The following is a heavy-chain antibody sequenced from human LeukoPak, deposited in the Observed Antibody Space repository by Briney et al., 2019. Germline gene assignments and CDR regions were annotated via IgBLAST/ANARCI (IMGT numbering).Heavy chain of an antibody. CDR2: IIPIFGTA. Sequence: ASVKVSCKASGGTFSSYAISWVRQAPGQGLEWMGGIIPIFGTANYAQKFQGRVTITTDESTNTAYMELSSLRSEDTAVYYCARDREDIVVVPAAKGGYYYYMDVWGKGTTVTVSS. V-gene: IGHV1-69*05. J-gene: IGHJ6*03. CDR1: GGTFSSYA. D-gene: IGHD2-2*01. CDR3: ARDREDIVVVPAAKGGYYYYMDV.